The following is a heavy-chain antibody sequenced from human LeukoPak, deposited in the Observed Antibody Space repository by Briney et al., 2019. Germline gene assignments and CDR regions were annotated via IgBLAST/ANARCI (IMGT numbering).Heavy chain of an antibody. CDR2: IGGGGPTT. D-gene: IGHD6-19*01. CDR3: ARGFLGGTDQYFDS. J-gene: IGHJ4*02. V-gene: IGHV3-23*01. Sequence: GGSLRLSCAASGFTFSTYAMNWVRQAPAKGLEWVSTIGGGGPTTDYADSVKDRFTISRDNSKNTLCLQMNSLRAEDTAVYFCARGFLGGTDQYFDSWGQGTLVTVPS. CDR1: GFTFSTYA.